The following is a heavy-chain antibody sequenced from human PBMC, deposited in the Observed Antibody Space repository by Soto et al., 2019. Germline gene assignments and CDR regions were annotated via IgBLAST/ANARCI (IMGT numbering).Heavy chain of an antibody. Sequence: QITLKESGPTLVKPTQTLTLTCTFSGFSLSTGGVGVGWIRQPPGKALEWLALIYWDDDKRYSPSLRSRLTISRDTSKNQMVLTMTNMDPVDTATYHCIQSRCGGDCLQSYASHYYYGMDVWGQGTTVTVSS. CDR3: IQSRCGGDCLQSYASHYYYGMDV. CDR2: IYWDDDK. CDR1: GFSLSTGGVG. J-gene: IGHJ6*02. D-gene: IGHD2-21*02. V-gene: IGHV2-5*02.